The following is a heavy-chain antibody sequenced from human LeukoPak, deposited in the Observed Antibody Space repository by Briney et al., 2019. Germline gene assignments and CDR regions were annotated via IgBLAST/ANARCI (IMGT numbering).Heavy chain of an antibody. J-gene: IGHJ4*02. CDR2: ISSDGNNK. Sequence: GGSLRLSCAASGFTFSSYGLHWVRQAPGKGLEWVTIISSDGNNKDYPDSVKGRFTVSRDNSKNTLYLQMNSLRGEDTAIYFCARDNGDYLFDYWGQGTLVTVSS. CDR1: GFTFSSYG. D-gene: IGHD4-17*01. V-gene: IGHV3-30*19. CDR3: ARDNGDYLFDY.